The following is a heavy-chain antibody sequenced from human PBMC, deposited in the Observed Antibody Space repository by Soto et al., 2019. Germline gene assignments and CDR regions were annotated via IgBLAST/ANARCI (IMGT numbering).Heavy chain of an antibody. D-gene: IGHD3-3*01. J-gene: IGHJ4*02. V-gene: IGHV3-7*05. CDR2: IKQDGSET. CDR1: GFTFSNYW. CDR3: VRDRVLTFFGVAVL. Sequence: GGSLRLSCAASGFTFSNYWMSWVRQAPGKGLEWVANIKQDGSETHYVDSVKGRFTISRDNAQNSLYLQMNSLRAEDTAVYYCVRDRVLTFFGVAVLWGQGSQVTVSS.